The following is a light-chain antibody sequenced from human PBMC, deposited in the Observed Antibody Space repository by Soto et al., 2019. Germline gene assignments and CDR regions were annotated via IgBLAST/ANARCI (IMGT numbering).Light chain of an antibody. V-gene: IGKV3-20*01. Sequence: ESVLTQSPGTLSLSPGERATLSCRASQSVSSNYLAWYQQKPGQAPRLLIYGASTRASGIPDRFSGSGSGTDFTLTISRLEAEDSAVYYCQQYGSQPTWTFGQGTKVEIK. CDR3: QQYGSQPTWT. J-gene: IGKJ1*01. CDR1: QSVSSNY. CDR2: GAS.